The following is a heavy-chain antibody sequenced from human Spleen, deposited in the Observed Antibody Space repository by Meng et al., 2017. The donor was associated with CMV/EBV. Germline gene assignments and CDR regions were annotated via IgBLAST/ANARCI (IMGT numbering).Heavy chain of an antibody. CDR3: ARVLGLYFDY. D-gene: IGHD3/OR15-3a*01. J-gene: IGHJ4*02. CDR2: IYSNNNT. V-gene: IGHV3-53*01. Sequence: LRLSCAASGLTVSSKYMSWVRQAPGKGLEWVSVIYSNNNTYYADSVKGRFTISRDNSKNTLYFQMNSLRPEDTAVYYCARVLGLYFDYWGRGTLVTVSS. CDR1: GLTVSSKY.